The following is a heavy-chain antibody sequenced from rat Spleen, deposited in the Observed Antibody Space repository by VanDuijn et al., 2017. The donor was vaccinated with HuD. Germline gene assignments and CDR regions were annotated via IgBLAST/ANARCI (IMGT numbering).Heavy chain of an antibody. J-gene: IGHJ4*01. D-gene: IGHD1-4*01. CDR1: GSSISSTYR. CDR2: INSAGSS. V-gene: IGHV3-3*01. Sequence: EVQLQESGPGLVKPSQSLSLTCSVTGSSISSTYRWNWIRKFPGKKLEWMGYINSAGSSNYNPALKSRISITRDTSKNQFFLQVNSVIIEDTATYYCARLAELPGYVMDAWGQGASVTVSS. CDR3: ARLAELPGYVMDA.